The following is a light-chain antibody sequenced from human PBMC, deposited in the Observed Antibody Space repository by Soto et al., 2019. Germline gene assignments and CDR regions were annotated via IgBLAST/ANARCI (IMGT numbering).Light chain of an antibody. V-gene: IGKV3-20*01. CDR3: QQYGSPPGT. J-gene: IGKJ1*01. CDR2: GAS. Sequence: ELVLTQSPGTLSLSPGERATLSCRASQSVSSSYLAWYQQKPGQAPRLLIYGASSRATGIPDRFSGSGSGTDFTLTISRLEPEDFAVYYCQQYGSPPGTFGQGTKVDIK. CDR1: QSVSSSY.